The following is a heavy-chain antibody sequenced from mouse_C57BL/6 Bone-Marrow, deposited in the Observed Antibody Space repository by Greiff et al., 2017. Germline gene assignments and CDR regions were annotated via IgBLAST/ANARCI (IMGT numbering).Heavy chain of an antibody. J-gene: IGHJ1*03. CDR3: AGHDSYLYFDG. CDR1: GFTFSDYG. V-gene: IGHV5-15*01. CDR2: ISNLAYSI. D-gene: IGHD3-2*01. Sequence: EVKLMESGGGLVQPGGSLKLSCAASGFTFSDYGMAWVRQAPRKGPEWVAFISNLAYSIYYADTVTGRFTISRENATNTLYMRMSSLRSEDTAMYYCAGHDSYLYFDGWGTGTTVTVSS.